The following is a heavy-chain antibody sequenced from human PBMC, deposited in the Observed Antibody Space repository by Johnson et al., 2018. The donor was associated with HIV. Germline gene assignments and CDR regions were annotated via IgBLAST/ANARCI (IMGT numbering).Heavy chain of an antibody. J-gene: IGHJ3*02. D-gene: IGHD6-6*01. Sequence: QVQLVESGGGVVQPGRSLRLSCAASGFIFSSYGMHWVRQAPGKGLEWVAVIWYDGSTKYYPGSVKGRFTISRENAKNSLYLQMNSLRAGDTAVYYCARANSRGAEYSNLGAFDIWGQGTMVTVSS. CDR1: GFIFSSYG. CDR3: ARANSRGAEYSNLGAFDI. V-gene: IGHV3-33*01. CDR2: IWYDGSTK.